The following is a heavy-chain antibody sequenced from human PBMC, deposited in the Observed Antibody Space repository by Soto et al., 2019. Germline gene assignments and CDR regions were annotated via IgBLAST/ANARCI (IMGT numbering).Heavy chain of an antibody. CDR2: ISYDGSNK. Sequence: LRLSCAASGFTFSSYSMHWVRQAPGKGLEWVAVISYDGSNKYYADSVKGRFTISRDNSKNTLYLQMNSLRAEDTAVYYCAKDSHYGSGSYQGCLGYWGQGTLVTVSS. CDR1: GFTFSSYS. D-gene: IGHD3-10*01. CDR3: AKDSHYGSGSYQGCLGY. V-gene: IGHV3-30*18. J-gene: IGHJ4*02.